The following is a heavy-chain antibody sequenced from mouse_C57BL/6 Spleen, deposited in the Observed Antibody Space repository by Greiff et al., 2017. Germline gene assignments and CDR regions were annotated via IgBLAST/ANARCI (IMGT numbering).Heavy chain of an antibody. J-gene: IGHJ4*01. V-gene: IGHV5-17*01. Sequence: DVQLVESGGGLVKPGGSLKLSCAASGFTFSDYGMHWVRQAPEKGLEWVAYISSGSSTIYYADTVKGRFTISRDNAKNTLFLQMTSLRSEDTAMYYCARQSNYAMDYWGQGTSVTVSS. CDR3: ARQSNYAMDY. D-gene: IGHD1-3*01. CDR1: GFTFSDYG. CDR2: ISSGSSTI.